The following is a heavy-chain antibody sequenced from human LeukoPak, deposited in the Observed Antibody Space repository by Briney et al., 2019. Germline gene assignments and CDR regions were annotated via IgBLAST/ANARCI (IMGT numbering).Heavy chain of an antibody. CDR1: GFAFSRYN. Sequence: GGSQTLSCAVSGFAFSRYNKIGVRQARGKGVEGISYIGRRGSPTHYADSVGSRFSLSRDTAKNSLYLQMNSPRDEDTAVYICARRPYSDTSGRLSDVWGQGTTVTVSS. J-gene: IGHJ6*02. CDR2: IGRRGSPT. D-gene: IGHD3-22*01. V-gene: IGHV3-48*02. CDR3: ARRPYSDTSGRLSDV.